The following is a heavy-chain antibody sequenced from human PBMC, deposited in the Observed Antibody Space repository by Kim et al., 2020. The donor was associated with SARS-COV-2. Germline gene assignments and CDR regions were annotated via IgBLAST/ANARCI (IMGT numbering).Heavy chain of an antibody. CDR1: GGSISSSSYY. J-gene: IGHJ6*02. CDR2: IYYSGST. Sequence: SETLSLTCTVSGGSISSSSYYWGWIRQPPGKGLEWIGSIYYSGSTYYNPSLKSRLIISGDTSKNQFSLKLNSVTAADTALYYCARGHYAGIGVAGWGMDVWGQGTTVTVSS. V-gene: IGHV4-39*07. CDR3: ARGHYAGIGVAGWGMDV. D-gene: IGHD6-19*01.